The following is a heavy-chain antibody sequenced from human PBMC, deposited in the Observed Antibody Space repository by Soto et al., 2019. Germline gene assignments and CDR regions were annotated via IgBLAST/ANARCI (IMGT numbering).Heavy chain of an antibody. CDR1: GYKFSTYW. CDR2: IYPGDSDT. Sequence: GESLKISCKGSGYKFSTYWIGWVRQMPGKGLEWMGIIYPGDSDTGYSPSFQGQVTISADKSISTAYLQWSSLKASDTAIYYCARPLSYDFWSGSFVWGQGTTVTVSS. V-gene: IGHV5-51*01. CDR3: ARPLSYDFWSGSFV. J-gene: IGHJ6*02. D-gene: IGHD3-3*01.